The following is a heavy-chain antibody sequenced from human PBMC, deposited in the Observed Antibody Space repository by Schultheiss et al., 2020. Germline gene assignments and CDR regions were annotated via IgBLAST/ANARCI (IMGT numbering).Heavy chain of an antibody. CDR1: GFTFGDYA. CDR3: AKDSHWGPSIAARPRYFDY. D-gene: IGHD6-6*01. J-gene: IGHJ4*02. V-gene: IGHV3-30-3*02. Sequence: GGSLRLSCTASGFTFGDYAMHWVRQAPGKGLEWVAVISYDGSNKHYADSVKGRFTISRDNSKNTLYLQMNSLRAEDTAVYYCAKDSHWGPSIAARPRYFDYWGQGTLVTVSS. CDR2: ISYDGSNK.